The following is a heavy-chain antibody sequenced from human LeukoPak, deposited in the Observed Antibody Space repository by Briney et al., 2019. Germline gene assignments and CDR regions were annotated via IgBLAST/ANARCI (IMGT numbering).Heavy chain of an antibody. D-gene: IGHD3-10*01. Sequence: SETLSLTCTVSGYSISSGYYWGWIRQPPGKGLEWIGGIYHSGSTYYNPSLKSRVTISVDTSKNQFSLKLSSVTAADTAVYYCARHRRMVRRVIGAFDIWGQGTMVTVSS. CDR3: ARHRRMVRRVIGAFDI. CDR2: IYHSGST. J-gene: IGHJ3*02. V-gene: IGHV4-38-2*02. CDR1: GYSISSGYY.